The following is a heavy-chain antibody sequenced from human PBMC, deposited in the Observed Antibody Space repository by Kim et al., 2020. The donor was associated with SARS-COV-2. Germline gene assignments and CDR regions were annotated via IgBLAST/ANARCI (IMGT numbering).Heavy chain of an antibody. Sequence: PSIKSRVTISVDTSKNQFSLRLSSVTAADTAVYYCATNYTSGWFGELVDYWGQGTLVTVSS. CDR3: ATNYTSGWFGELVDY. J-gene: IGHJ4*02. D-gene: IGHD6-19*01. V-gene: IGHV4-39*01.